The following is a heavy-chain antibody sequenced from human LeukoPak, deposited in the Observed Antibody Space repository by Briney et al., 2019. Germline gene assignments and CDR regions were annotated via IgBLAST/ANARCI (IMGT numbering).Heavy chain of an antibody. CDR3: ARVSPYDYVWGSSYGDY. CDR1: GGSISSYY. CDR2: IYYSGST. V-gene: IGHV4-59*01. D-gene: IGHD3-16*01. J-gene: IGHJ4*02. Sequence: PSETLSLTCTVSGGSISSYYWSWIRQPPGKGLEWIGYIYYSGSTNYNPSLKSRVTISVDTSKNQFSLKLSSVTAADTAVYYCARVSPYDYVWGSSYGDYWGQGTLVTVSS.